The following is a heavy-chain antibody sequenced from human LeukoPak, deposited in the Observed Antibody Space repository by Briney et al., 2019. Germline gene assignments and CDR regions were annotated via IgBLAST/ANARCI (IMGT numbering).Heavy chain of an antibody. V-gene: IGHV1-24*01. CDR2: FDPEDGET. CDR1: GYTLTELS. J-gene: IGHJ4*02. D-gene: IGHD1-26*01. CDR3: ATDLEWELKH. Sequence: ASVNVSCKVSGYTLTELSMHWVRQAPGKGRGWMGGFDPEDGETIYAQKFQGRVTMTEDTSTDTAYMELSSLRSEDTAVYYCATDLEWELKHWGQGTLVTVSS.